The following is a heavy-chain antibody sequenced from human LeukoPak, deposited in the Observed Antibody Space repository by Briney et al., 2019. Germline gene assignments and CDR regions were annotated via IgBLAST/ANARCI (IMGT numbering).Heavy chain of an antibody. D-gene: IGHD3-10*01. CDR1: GFTFGDYA. V-gene: IGHV3-49*04. CDR3: TRVLDRLLWFGELFGD. J-gene: IGHJ4*02. Sequence: PGGSLRLSCTASGFTFGDYAMSWVRQAPGKGLERVGFIRSKAYGGTTEYAASVKGRFTISRDDSKSIAYLQMNSLKTEDTAVYYCTRVLDRLLWFGELFGDWGQGTLVTVSS. CDR2: IRSKAYGGTT.